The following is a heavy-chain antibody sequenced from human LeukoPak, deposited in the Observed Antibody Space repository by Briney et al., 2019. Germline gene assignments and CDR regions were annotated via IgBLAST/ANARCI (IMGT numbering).Heavy chain of an antibody. CDR2: INHNGNVN. CDR1: GFTFSSYW. CDR3: AREGLLGSSGWYGGLRYYFDY. Sequence: GGSLRLSCAASGFTFSSYWMNWARQAPGKGLEWVASINHNGNVNYCVDSVKGRFTISRDIAKNSLYLQMNSLRAEDTAVYYCAREGLLGSSGWYGGLRYYFDYWGQGTLVTVSS. D-gene: IGHD6-19*01. J-gene: IGHJ4*02. V-gene: IGHV3-7*01.